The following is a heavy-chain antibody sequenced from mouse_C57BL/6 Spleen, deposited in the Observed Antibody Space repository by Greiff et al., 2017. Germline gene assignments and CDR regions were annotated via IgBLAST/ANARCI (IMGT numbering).Heavy chain of an antibody. D-gene: IGHD6-1*01. Sequence: QVQLQQPGAELVQPGASVKVSCKASGYTFTSYWMHWVKQRPGQGLEWIGRIHPSDSDTNYNQKFKGKATLTVDKSSSTAYMQLSSLTSEDSAVYYCAKWASYYYAMDYWGQGTSVTVAS. V-gene: IGHV1-74*01. J-gene: IGHJ4*01. CDR2: IHPSDSDT. CDR1: GYTFTSYW. CDR3: AKWASYYYAMDY.